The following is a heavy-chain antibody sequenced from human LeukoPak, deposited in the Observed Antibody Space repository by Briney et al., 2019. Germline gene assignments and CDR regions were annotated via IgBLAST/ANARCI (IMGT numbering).Heavy chain of an antibody. CDR2: IYYSGST. CDR3: AREGYYYDSSGRNIDY. CDR1: GGSISSSSYY. Sequence: SETLPLTCTVSGGSISSSSYYWGWIRQPPGKGLEWIGSIYYSGSTYYNPSLKSRVTISVDTSKNQFSLKLSSVTAADTAVYYCAREGYYYDSSGRNIDYWGQGTLVTVSS. D-gene: IGHD3-22*01. V-gene: IGHV4-39*07. J-gene: IGHJ4*02.